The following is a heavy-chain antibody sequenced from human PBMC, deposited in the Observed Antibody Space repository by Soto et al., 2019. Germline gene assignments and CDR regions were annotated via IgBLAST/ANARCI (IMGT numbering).Heavy chain of an antibody. CDR3: AGGYGGADAFDL. CDR2: IIPMFRTT. J-gene: IGHJ3*01. Sequence: QVQLVQSGTEVRKPGSSVNVSCQASRDTFDTYTFSWVRQAPGQGLQWMGEIIPMFRTTNYAPRFQGRLTLTADDSTRIVYMELNSLTFEDTAVYYCAGGYGGADAFDLWGQGTMIAVSS. V-gene: IGHV1-69*12. D-gene: IGHD3-16*01. CDR1: RDTFDTYT.